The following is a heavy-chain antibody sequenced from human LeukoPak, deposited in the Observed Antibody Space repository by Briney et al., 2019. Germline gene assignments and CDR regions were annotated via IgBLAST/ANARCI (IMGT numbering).Heavy chain of an antibody. CDR1: GGSISSDSYY. CDR2: IYYSGST. CDR3: ASLAVAGLSEGY. V-gene: IGHV4-39*01. J-gene: IGHJ4*02. Sequence: SETLSLTCTVSGGSISSDSYYWAWIRQPPGKGLEWIASIYYSGSTYYNPSLKSRVTISVDTSGNQFSLKLGSVTAADTAVYYCASLAVAGLSEGYWGQGTLVIVSS. D-gene: IGHD6-19*01.